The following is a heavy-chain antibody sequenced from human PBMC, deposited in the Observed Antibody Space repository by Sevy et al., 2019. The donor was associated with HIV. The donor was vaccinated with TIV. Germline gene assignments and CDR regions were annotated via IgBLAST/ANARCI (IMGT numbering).Heavy chain of an antibody. V-gene: IGHV3-7*01. CDR3: AREFDGGPDY. J-gene: IGHJ4*02. CDR2: INQDGSQK. D-gene: IGHD3-9*01. CDR1: GFTFSTYW. Sequence: GGSLRLSCGASGFTFSTYWMSWVRQAPGKGLGWVANINQDGSQKYYVDSVKGRFTISKDNAKNSLYLQMGSLRAEDTAVYYCAREFDGGPDYWGKGTLVTVSS.